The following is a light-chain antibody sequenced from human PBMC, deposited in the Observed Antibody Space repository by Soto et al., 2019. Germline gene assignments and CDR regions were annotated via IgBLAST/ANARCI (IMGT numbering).Light chain of an antibody. CDR2: AAS. J-gene: IGKJ1*01. CDR3: QQTYTPVAT. CDR1: QRVDSY. V-gene: IGKV1-39*01. Sequence: DIQVTQSPSSLSASVGDSVTLSCQTSQRVDSYIHWYQHQSGKPPKLLIYAASTLQDGVPSRFSGGRSGTAFSLNTTSLQHGDSATYDSQQTYTPVATFGQGTKV.